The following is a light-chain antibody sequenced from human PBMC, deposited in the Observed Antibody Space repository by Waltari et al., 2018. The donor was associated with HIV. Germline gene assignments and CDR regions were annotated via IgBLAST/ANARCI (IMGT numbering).Light chain of an antibody. CDR2: DVT. CDR1: SSDIGGYDY. Sequence: QSALTQPASVSGSLGQSITFSCTGTSSDIGGYDYVSWYQQHPGKAPKIIIFDVTNRPSGVSDRFSGSKSGKPASLTISGLQAEDEADYDCTSFTSSSAWLFGGGTKLTVL. CDR3: TSFTSSSAWL. V-gene: IGLV2-14*03. J-gene: IGLJ3*02.